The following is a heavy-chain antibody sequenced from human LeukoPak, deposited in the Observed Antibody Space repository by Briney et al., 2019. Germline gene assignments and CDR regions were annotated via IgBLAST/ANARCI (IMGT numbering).Heavy chain of an antibody. D-gene: IGHD3-22*01. CDR3: AKDRGSAFYYY. CDR2: ISGSGNNT. V-gene: IGHV3-23*01. Sequence: PGGSLRLSCAASGFTFSSSSISWVRQAPGKGLEWVSGISGSGNNTYYAGSVKGRFTISRDNSKNTVYLQMNSLRAEDTAVYYCAKDRGSAFYYYWGKETLVTVSS. J-gene: IGHJ4*02. CDR1: GFTFSSSS.